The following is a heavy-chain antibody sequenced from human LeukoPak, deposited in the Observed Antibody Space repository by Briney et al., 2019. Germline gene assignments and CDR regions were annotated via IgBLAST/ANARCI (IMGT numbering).Heavy chain of an antibody. CDR2: IYYSGST. Sequence: NSSETLSLTCTVSGGSISSSSYYWGWIRQPPGKGLEWIGSIYYSGSTYYNPSLKSRVTISVDTSKNQLSLKLSSVTAADTAVYYCARLLWFGELLYYIDYWGQGTLVTVSS. D-gene: IGHD3-10*01. J-gene: IGHJ4*02. CDR3: ARLLWFGELLYYIDY. V-gene: IGHV4-39*01. CDR1: GGSISSSSYY.